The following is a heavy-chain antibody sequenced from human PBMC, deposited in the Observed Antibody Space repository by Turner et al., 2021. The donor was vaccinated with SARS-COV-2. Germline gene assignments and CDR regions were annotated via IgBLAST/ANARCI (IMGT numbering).Heavy chain of an antibody. CDR1: GLTVSSNY. Sequence: EVQLVESGGGLVQPGGSLRLSCAASGLTVSSNYMSWVRQAPGKGLEWVSVIYSGGSTYYTDSVKGRFTISRHNSKNTQYLQMNSLRAEDTAVYYCARSVAEDAFDIWGQGTMVTVSS. V-gene: IGHV3-53*04. CDR2: IYSGGST. D-gene: IGHD2-15*01. CDR3: ARSVAEDAFDI. J-gene: IGHJ3*02.